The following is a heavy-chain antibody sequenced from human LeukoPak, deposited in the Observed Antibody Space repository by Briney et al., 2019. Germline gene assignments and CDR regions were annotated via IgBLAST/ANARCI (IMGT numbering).Heavy chain of an antibody. V-gene: IGHV4-30-4*01. J-gene: IGHJ4*02. CDR1: GGSISSGDYY. CDR3: ARLPFYDFWSGYRTAFDY. CDR2: IYYSGST. Sequence: KPSETLSLTCTVSGGSISSGDYYWSWIRQPPGKGLEWIGYIYYSGSTYYNPFLKSRVTISVDTSKNQFSLKLSSVTAADTAVYYCARLPFYDFWSGYRTAFDYWGQGTLVTVSS. D-gene: IGHD3-3*01.